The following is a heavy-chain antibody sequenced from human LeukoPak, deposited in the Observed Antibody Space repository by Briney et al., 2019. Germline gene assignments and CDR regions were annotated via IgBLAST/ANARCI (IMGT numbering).Heavy chain of an antibody. Sequence: GGSLRLSCAASGFTFSSYSMNWVRQAPGKGREGVSSISSSSSYIYYADSVKGRFTISRDNAKNSLYLQMNSLRAEDTAVYYCARRPPWYYYYMDVWGKGTTVTVSS. CDR1: GFTFSSYS. CDR2: ISSSSSYI. J-gene: IGHJ6*03. V-gene: IGHV3-21*01. CDR3: ARRPPWYYYYMDV.